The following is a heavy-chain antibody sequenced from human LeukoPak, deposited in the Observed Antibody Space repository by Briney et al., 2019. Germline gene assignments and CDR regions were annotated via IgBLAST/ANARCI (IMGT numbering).Heavy chain of an antibody. CDR3: ARVFYRRSAPNFDY. V-gene: IGHV4-30-4*08. CDR2: IFYSGST. CDR1: GGSIRSGGYY. J-gene: IGHJ4*02. D-gene: IGHD1-14*01. Sequence: SQTLSLTCTVSGGSIRSGGYYWSWIRQHPGKGLEWIGHIFYSGSTYYNPSLKSRVTISVDTSKNQFSLKLSSVTAADTAVYYCARVFYRRSAPNFDYWGQGTLVTVSS.